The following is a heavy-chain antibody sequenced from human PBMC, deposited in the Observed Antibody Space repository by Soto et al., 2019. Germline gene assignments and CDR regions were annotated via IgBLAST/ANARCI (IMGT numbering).Heavy chain of an antibody. CDR2: ISSSSSYI. V-gene: IGHV3-21*01. CDR1: GFTFSSYS. J-gene: IGHJ4*02. Sequence: EVQLVESGGGLVKPGGSLRLSCAASGFTFSSYSMNWVRQAPGKGLEWVSSISSSSSYIYYADSVKGRFTISRDNAKNSLYLQMNSLRAEDTAVYYCARDSSSYRSFDYWGQGTLVTVSS. D-gene: IGHD3-22*01. CDR3: ARDSSSYRSFDY.